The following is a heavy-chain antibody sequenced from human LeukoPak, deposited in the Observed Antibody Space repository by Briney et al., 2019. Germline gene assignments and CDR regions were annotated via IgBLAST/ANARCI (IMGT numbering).Heavy chain of an antibody. CDR1: GGTFSSYA. CDR3: ARDNCSSTSCYSSNWFDP. D-gene: IGHD2-2*01. Sequence: GSSVKVSCKASGGTFSSYAISWVRQAPGQGLEWMGGITPIFGTANYAQKFQGRVTITTDESTSTAYMELSSLRSEDTAVYYCARDNCSSTSCYSSNWFDPWGQGALVTVSS. V-gene: IGHV1-69*05. J-gene: IGHJ5*02. CDR2: ITPIFGTA.